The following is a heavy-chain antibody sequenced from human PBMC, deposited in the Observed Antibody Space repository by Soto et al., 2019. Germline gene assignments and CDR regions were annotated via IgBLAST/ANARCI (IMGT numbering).Heavy chain of an antibody. CDR1: GYNFTTYW. CDR2: IDPSDSYT. CDR3: ARHVKMATIYGMDV. V-gene: IGHV5-10-1*01. D-gene: IGHD5-12*01. Sequence: PGESLKISCKGSGYNFTTYWISWVRQMPGKGLEWMGRIDPSDSYTNYSPSFQGHVTISADKSINTAYLQWSSLKASDTAIYYCARHVKMATIYGMDVWGHGTTVTVSS. J-gene: IGHJ6*02.